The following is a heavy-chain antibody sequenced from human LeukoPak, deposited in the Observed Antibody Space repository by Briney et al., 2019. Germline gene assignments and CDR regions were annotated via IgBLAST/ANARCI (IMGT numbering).Heavy chain of an antibody. CDR1: GLVFSTYT. Sequence: GGSLRLSCAASGLVFSTYTMSWVRQAPGKGLEWVSSTTPSTDSTNYADSVQGRFTISRDNAKKSAYLQMNSLRVEDTAVYFCVGNQDFWSGYHAFEYWGQGILVTVSS. J-gene: IGHJ4*02. CDR2: TTPSTDST. V-gene: IGHV3-21*01. CDR3: VGNQDFWSGYHAFEY. D-gene: IGHD3-3*01.